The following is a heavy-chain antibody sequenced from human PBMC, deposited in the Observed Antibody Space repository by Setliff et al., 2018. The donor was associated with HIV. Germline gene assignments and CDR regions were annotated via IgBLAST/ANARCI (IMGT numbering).Heavy chain of an antibody. D-gene: IGHD2-8*01. CDR1: GGSISSHY. Sequence: PSETLSLTCTVSGGSISSHYWSWIRQPPGKGLEWIGYIYYSGSTTYNNPSLKGRVSISIDTPKSQFSLKLNSVTAADTAVYYCARVGQYCTNGLCTNYFDYWGQGTLVTVSS. CDR3: ARVGQYCTNGLCTNYFDY. CDR2: IYYSGST. V-gene: IGHV4-59*11. J-gene: IGHJ4*02.